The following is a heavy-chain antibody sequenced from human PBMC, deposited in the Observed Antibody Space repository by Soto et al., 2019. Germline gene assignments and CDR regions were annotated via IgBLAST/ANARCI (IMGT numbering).Heavy chain of an antibody. CDR1: GYTFTSYY. Sequence: ASVKVSCKASGYTFTSYYMHWVRQAPGQGLEWMGIINPSGGSTSYAQKFQGRVTMTRDTSTSTVYMELSSLRSEDTAVYYCARGKAYDSTRYPAAFAIWGQGTMVTVSS. D-gene: IGHD3-22*01. J-gene: IGHJ3*02. V-gene: IGHV1-46*01. CDR3: ARGKAYDSTRYPAAFAI. CDR2: INPSGGST.